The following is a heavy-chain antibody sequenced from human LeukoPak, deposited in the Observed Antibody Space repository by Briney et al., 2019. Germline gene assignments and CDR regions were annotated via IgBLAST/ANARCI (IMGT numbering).Heavy chain of an antibody. Sequence: ASVKVSCKTSGYTFTTFGNTWVRQAPGQGLEWMGWISGYNGNTNYAHQLQDRVTMTTDTSTTTAYLELRSLRSDDTAVYYCARDLSTSSSSFFDIWGQGTLVTVSS. D-gene: IGHD6-6*01. V-gene: IGHV1-18*01. CDR1: GYTFTTFG. CDR3: ARDLSTSSSSFFDI. CDR2: ISGYNGNT. J-gene: IGHJ2*01.